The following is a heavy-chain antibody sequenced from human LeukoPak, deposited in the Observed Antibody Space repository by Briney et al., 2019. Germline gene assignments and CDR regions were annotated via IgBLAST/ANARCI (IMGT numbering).Heavy chain of an antibody. J-gene: IGHJ4*02. CDR3: ARESPVDYDIDY. Sequence: TSETLSLTCTVSSGSISTSNYYWGWVRQPPGKALEWIGNIFYSGSTYYSPSLKSRVTISLDTSRNQFSLKLNSVTAADTAVYYCARESPVDYDIDYWGQGTLVTVSS. D-gene: IGHD3-22*01. CDR2: IFYSGST. V-gene: IGHV4-39*07. CDR1: SGSISTSNYY.